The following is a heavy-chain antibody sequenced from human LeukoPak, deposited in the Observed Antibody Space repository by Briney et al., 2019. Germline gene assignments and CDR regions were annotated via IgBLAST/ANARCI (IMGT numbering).Heavy chain of an antibody. CDR3: ARERVYYDGSGYKPAEYFQP. CDR2: IYSGGST. D-gene: IGHD3-22*01. CDR1: GFTVSSKY. Sequence: GGSLRLSCAASGFTVSSKYMSWVRQAPGKGLEWVSVIYSGGSTYYADSVKGRFTISRDNSKNTLYLQMNSLKAEDTAVYYCARERVYYDGSGYKPAEYFQPWGQGTLVTVSS. J-gene: IGHJ1*01. V-gene: IGHV3-53*01.